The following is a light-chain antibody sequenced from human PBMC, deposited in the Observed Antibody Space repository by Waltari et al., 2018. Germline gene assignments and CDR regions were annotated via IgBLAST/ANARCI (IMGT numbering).Light chain of an antibody. CDR1: QSISSY. J-gene: IGKJ5*01. V-gene: IGKV1-39*01. Sequence: DIQMTQSPSSLSASVGDRVTITCRASQSISSYLNWYQQKPGRAPKLLIYAASSLRSGVPSRFSGSGSGTDFTLTIRSLQPEDFATYYCQQSSSTPQSTFGQGTRLEIK. CDR2: AAS. CDR3: QQSSSTPQST.